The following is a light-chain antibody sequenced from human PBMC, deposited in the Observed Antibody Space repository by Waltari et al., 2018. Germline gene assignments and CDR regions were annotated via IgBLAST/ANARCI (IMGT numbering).Light chain of an antibody. CDR2: EGS. Sequence: QSALTQPASVSGSPGPSITIPCTGTSSDVGSYNLVSWYQQSPGEGPKLRSYEGSKRPSGVSKRFSGSKSGNTASLTISGLQAEDEADYYGCSYAGSSTLEVFGGGTKLTVL. V-gene: IGLV2-23*01. J-gene: IGLJ3*02. CDR1: SSDVGSYNL. CDR3: CSYAGSSTLEV.